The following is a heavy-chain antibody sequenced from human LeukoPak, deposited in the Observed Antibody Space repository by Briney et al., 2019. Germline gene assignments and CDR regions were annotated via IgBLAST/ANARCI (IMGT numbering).Heavy chain of an antibody. V-gene: IGHV3-48*01. CDR2: ISSSSSTI. J-gene: IGHJ4*02. D-gene: IGHD2-2*01. CDR1: GFTFNSYS. Sequence: GGSLRLSCAASGFTFNSYSMNWVRQAPGKGLEWVSYISSSSSTIYYADSVKGRFTISRDNAKNSLYLQMNSLRAEDTAVYYCAREGYPIDYWGQGTLVTVSS. CDR3: AREGYPIDY.